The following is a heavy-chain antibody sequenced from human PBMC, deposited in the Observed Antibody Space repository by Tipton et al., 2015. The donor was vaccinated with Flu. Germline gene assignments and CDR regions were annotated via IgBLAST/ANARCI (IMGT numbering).Heavy chain of an antibody. V-gene: IGHV3-21*01. J-gene: IGHJ6*02. D-gene: IGHD1-26*01. CDR2: ITSTSNYI. CDR1: GFTFSSYA. Sequence: SLRLSCAASGFTFSSYAMTWVRQAPGKGLEWVSFITSTSNYIYYADSVKGRFTISRDNAKNSLYLQISTLRAEDTAVYYCARDHLVGVAGMDVWGQGTTVTVSS. CDR3: ARDHLVGVAGMDV.